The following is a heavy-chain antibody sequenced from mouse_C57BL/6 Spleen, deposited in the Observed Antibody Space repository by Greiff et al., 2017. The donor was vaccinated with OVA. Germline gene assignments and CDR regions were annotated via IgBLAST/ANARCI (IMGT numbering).Heavy chain of an antibody. CDR1: GFTFSDYY. CDR2: INYDGSST. CDR3: ARQGNYDYAMDY. D-gene: IGHD2-1*01. Sequence: EVKLMESEGGLVQPGSSMKLSCTASGFTFSDYYMAWVRQVPEKGLEWVANINYDGSSTYYLDSLKSRFIISRDNAKNILYLQMSSLKSEDTATYYCARQGNYDYAMDYWGQGTSVTVSS. J-gene: IGHJ4*01. V-gene: IGHV5-16*01.